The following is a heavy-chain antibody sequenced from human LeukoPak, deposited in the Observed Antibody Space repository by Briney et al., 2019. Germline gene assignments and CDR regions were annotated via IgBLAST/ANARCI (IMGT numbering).Heavy chain of an antibody. J-gene: IGHJ3*02. Sequence: PGGSLRLSCAASGFTFDDYAMHWVRQAPGKGLEWVSLISWDGGSTYYADSVKGRFTSSRDNSKNSLYLQMNSLRAEDTALYYCAKDMITFGGDHDAFDIWGQGTMVTVSS. CDR1: GFTFDDYA. CDR3: AKDMITFGGDHDAFDI. CDR2: ISWDGGST. D-gene: IGHD3-16*01. V-gene: IGHV3-43D*03.